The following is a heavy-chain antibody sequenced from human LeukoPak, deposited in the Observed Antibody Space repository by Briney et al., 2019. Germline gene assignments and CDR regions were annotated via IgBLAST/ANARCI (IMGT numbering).Heavy chain of an antibody. Sequence: PSETLSLTCTVSGDSISSYYWSWLRQPPGKGLEWIGYIYHSGSTNYNPSLKSRVTISVDTSKSRFSLKLSSVTAADTAVYYCATGYSSTWYYFDYWGQGTLVTVSS. D-gene: IGHD6-13*01. V-gene: IGHV4-59*01. CDR1: GDSISSYY. CDR3: ATGYSSTWYYFDY. CDR2: IYHSGST. J-gene: IGHJ4*02.